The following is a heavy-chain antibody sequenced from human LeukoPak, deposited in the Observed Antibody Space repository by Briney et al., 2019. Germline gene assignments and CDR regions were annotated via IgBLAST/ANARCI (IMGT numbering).Heavy chain of an antibody. CDR2: IYYSGST. CDR1: GGSISSGGYY. V-gene: IGHV4-61*08. CDR3: ARLEMATQTHGFDP. D-gene: IGHD5-24*01. Sequence: PSETLSLTCAVSGGSISSGGYYWSWIRQPPGKGLEWIGYIYYSGSTNYNPSLKSRVTISVDTSKNQFSLKLSSVTAADTAVYYCARLEMATQTHGFDPWGQGTLVTVSS. J-gene: IGHJ5*02.